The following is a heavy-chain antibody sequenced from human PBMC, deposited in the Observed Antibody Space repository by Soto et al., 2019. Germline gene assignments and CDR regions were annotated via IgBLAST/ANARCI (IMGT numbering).Heavy chain of an antibody. J-gene: IGHJ5*02. Sequence: QVQLQESGPGLVKPSQTLSLTCNVSGGSMSRCADYWSWIRQHQGEGLEWIGYIYYTGTTYYNPSLRSRVTISVDTSKKQFSLQLSSVTAADTAVYYWAVETTMGCPNWFDPWGQGTLVTVSS. V-gene: IGHV4-31*03. D-gene: IGHD5-18*01. CDR1: GGSMSRCADY. CDR2: IYYTGTT. CDR3: AVETTMGCPNWFDP.